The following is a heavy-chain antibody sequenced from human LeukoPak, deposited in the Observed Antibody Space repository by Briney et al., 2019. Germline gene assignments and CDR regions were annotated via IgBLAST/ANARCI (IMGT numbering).Heavy chain of an antibody. CDR3: ARFQAARPFDY. Sequence: GGSLRLSCAASGFTFSNYAMTWVRQAPGKGLEWVSSLSSRSRYIYYADSLKGRFTISRDNAKNSLYLQMNSLRAEDTAVYYCARFQAARPFDYWGQGTLVTVSS. J-gene: IGHJ4*02. CDR1: GFTFSNYA. D-gene: IGHD6-6*01. CDR2: LSSRSRYI. V-gene: IGHV3-21*01.